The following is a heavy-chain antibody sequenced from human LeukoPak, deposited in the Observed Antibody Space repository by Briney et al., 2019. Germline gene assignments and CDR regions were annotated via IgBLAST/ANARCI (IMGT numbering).Heavy chain of an antibody. V-gene: IGHV4-39*01. J-gene: IGHJ4*02. CDR2: IYYSGGT. CDR3: AKGYSNYFAY. D-gene: IGHD4-11*01. Sequence: PSETLSLTCTVSGGSISSSSYYWGWIRQPPGKGREWTGSIYYSGGTYYNPCLKRPVPLSVNTTTHQFSLKLSSVPAAEPDVSYCAKGYSNYFAYWGQGPLVTV. CDR1: GGSISSSSYY.